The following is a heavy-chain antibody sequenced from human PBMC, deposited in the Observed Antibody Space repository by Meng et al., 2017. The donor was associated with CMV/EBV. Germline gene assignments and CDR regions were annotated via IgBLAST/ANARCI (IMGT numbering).Heavy chain of an antibody. CDR2: ISDSGFT. J-gene: IGHJ4*02. Sequence: GSLRLSCAVHGGSFSDHYWTWIRQPPEKGLEWIAEISDSGFTNYNPSLNSRVTTSVDTTKNQFSLKVSSVTAADTAVYYCARRSRYGSGWYVDYWGLGTLVTVSS. CDR1: GGSFSDHY. V-gene: IGHV4-34*01. CDR3: ARRSRYGSGWYVDY. D-gene: IGHD6-19*01.